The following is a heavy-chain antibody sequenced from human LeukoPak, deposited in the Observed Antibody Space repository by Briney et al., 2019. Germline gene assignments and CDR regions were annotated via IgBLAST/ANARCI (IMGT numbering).Heavy chain of an antibody. Sequence: GRSLRLSCAASGFTFSSYGMHWVRQAPGKGLEWVAVISYDGTNKYYADSVKGRFTISRDNSKNTLYLQMNSLRAEDTAVYYCARDGGSYRFDPWGQGTLVTVSS. J-gene: IGHJ5*02. D-gene: IGHD1-26*01. CDR1: GFTFSSYG. CDR2: ISYDGTNK. CDR3: ARDGGSYRFDP. V-gene: IGHV3-30*03.